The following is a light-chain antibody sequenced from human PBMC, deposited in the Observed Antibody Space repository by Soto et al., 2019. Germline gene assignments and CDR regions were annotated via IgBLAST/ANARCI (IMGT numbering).Light chain of an antibody. CDR3: TVWDDSLRGRL. V-gene: IGLV1-47*01. J-gene: IGLJ2*01. CDR1: SSNIERNF. Sequence: QSVLAQPPSASGTPGQRVTISCSGSSSNIERNFVYWYQQFPGTAPRLLIYRNNQRPSGVPDRFSGSKSCTSASLAISALRSEDEAEYYCTVWDDSLRGRLFGGGTKVTVL. CDR2: RNN.